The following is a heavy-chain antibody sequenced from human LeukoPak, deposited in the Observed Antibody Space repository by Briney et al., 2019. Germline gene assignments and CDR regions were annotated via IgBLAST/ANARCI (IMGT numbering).Heavy chain of an antibody. D-gene: IGHD3-22*01. J-gene: IGHJ5*02. V-gene: IGHV4-59*01. CDR2: IYYSGST. CDR3: ARDRHYLDYYDSSGYYYNWFDP. Sequence: SDTLSLTCTVSGGSISSYYWSWIRQPPGKGLEWIGYIYYSGSTNYNPSLKSRVTISVDTSKNQFSLKLSSVTAADTAVYYCARDRHYLDYYDSSGYYYNWFDPWGQGTLVTVSS. CDR1: GGSISSYY.